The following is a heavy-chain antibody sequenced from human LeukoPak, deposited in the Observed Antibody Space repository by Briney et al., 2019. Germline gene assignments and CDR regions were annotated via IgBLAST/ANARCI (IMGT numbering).Heavy chain of an antibody. CDR3: ATAGSYPV. CDR1: GFSFSNSG. CDR2: ISDIGHII. J-gene: IGHJ4*02. Sequence: GGSLRLSCAVSGFSFSNSGMNRVRQAPGEGLQWVSYISDIGHIIYYADSVKGRFTISRDNAKNSLYLQMHSLRADDTAVYYCATAGSYPVWGQGTLVTVSS. V-gene: IGHV3-48*04. D-gene: IGHD3-10*01.